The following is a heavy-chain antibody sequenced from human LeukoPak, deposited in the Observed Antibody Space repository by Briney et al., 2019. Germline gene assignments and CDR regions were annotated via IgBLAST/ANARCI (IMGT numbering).Heavy chain of an antibody. CDR1: GGSMSMYY. V-gene: IGHV4-59*01. CDR3: ATVLSFSGNYNVYLYT. J-gene: IGHJ5*02. Sequence: SETLSLTCTLSGGSMSMYYCGWVRQPPGRGLEWIGYINYSGSTNYNPSLKSRVTVSVDSSNNQLSLKLRSVTAADTAVYYCATVLSFSGNYNVYLYTCGQGTLVTVSS. D-gene: IGHD5/OR15-5a*01. CDR2: INYSGST.